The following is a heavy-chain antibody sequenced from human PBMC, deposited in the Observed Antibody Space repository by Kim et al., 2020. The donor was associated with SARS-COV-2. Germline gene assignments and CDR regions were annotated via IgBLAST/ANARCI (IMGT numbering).Heavy chain of an antibody. CDR1: GFTFSSYG. J-gene: IGHJ3*02. CDR2: ISYDGSNK. Sequence: GGSLRLSCAASGFTFSSYGMHWVRQAPGKGLEWVAVISYDGSNKYYADSVKGRFTISRDNSKNTLYLQMNSLRAEDTAVYYCAGSVVVPAAETDAFDIWGQGTMVTVSS. D-gene: IGHD2-2*01. V-gene: IGHV3-30*03. CDR3: AGSVVVPAAETDAFDI.